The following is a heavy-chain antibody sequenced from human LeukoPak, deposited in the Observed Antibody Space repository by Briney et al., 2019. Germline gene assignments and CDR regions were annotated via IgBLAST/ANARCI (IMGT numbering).Heavy chain of an antibody. J-gene: IGHJ4*02. CDR1: GFTVSSNY. D-gene: IGHD1-26*01. V-gene: IGHV3-23*01. Sequence: GGSLRLSCAASGFTVSSNYMSWVRQAPGKGLEWVSAISGSGGSTYYADSVKGRFTISRDNSKNTLYLQMYSLRAEDTAVYYCAREGVGATTASLHLDYWGQGTLVTVSS. CDR2: ISGSGGST. CDR3: AREGVGATTASLHLDY.